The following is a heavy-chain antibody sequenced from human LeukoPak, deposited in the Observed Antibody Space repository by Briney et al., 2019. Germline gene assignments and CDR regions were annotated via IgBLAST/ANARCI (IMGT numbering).Heavy chain of an antibody. CDR3: ARLWFGELLYSTDDAFDI. CDR1: GGSISSSSYY. D-gene: IGHD3-10*01. CDR2: IYYSGST. J-gene: IGHJ3*02. V-gene: IGHV4-61*05. Sequence: KSSETLSLTCTVSGGSISSSSYYWGWIRQPPGKGLEWIGYIYYSGSTNYNPSLKSRVTISVDTSKNQFSLKLSSVTAADTAVYYCARLWFGELLYSTDDAFDIWAKGQWSPSPQ.